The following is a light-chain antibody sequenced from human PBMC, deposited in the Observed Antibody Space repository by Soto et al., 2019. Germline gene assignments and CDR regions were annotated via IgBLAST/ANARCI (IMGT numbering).Light chain of an antibody. CDR2: GAS. V-gene: IGKV3-20*01. Sequence: EIVLTQSPGTLSLSPGERATLSCRASQSVSSNYLAWYQQKPGQAPRLLIYGASSRATGIPDRFSGSGSGTDFTLTISRLEPEDFAVYYCQQFGRSWTFGQGTKVDI. J-gene: IGKJ1*01. CDR1: QSVSSNY. CDR3: QQFGRSWT.